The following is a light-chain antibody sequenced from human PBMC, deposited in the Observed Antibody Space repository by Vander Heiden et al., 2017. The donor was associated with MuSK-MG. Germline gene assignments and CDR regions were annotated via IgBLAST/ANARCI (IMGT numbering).Light chain of an antibody. V-gene: IGKV3-11*01. CDR1: ESVSRY. CDR2: EAS. Sequence: IVLTQSPATLSLSPGERATLSCRASESVSRYLAWYQQKPGQAPRLLIYEASNRATGIKDRFSGSGSGTDFTRTLSSIEPEDVEGNDGLPLWTFGHGTKVXIK. J-gene: IGKJ3*01. CDR3: LPLWT.